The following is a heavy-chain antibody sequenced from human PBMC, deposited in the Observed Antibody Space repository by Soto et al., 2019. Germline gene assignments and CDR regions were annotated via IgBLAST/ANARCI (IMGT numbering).Heavy chain of an antibody. CDR3: AKDPGIMVRGVILNWFDP. CDR1: GFTFSSYA. Sequence: EVQLLESGGGLVQPGGSLRLSCAASGFTFSSYAMSWVRQAPGKGLEWVSAISGSGGSTYYADSVKGRFTISRDNSKNTLYRQMNSLRAEDTAVYYCAKDPGIMVRGVILNWFDPWGQGTLVTVSS. D-gene: IGHD3-10*01. J-gene: IGHJ5*02. V-gene: IGHV3-23*01. CDR2: ISGSGGST.